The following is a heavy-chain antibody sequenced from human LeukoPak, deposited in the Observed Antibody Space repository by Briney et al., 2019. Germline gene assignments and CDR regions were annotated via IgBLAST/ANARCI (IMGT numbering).Heavy chain of an antibody. V-gene: IGHV1-18*01. Sequence: ASVKVSCTASGYIFINLAIYWVRQAPGQGLEWMSWISAYNGNTKYAQQFQGRVTMTTDTSTSTAYMELRSLRSGDTAVYYCARAHYGDPPGDYWGQGTLVTVSS. CDR1: GYIFINLA. J-gene: IGHJ4*02. CDR3: ARAHYGDPPGDY. CDR2: ISAYNGNT. D-gene: IGHD4-17*01.